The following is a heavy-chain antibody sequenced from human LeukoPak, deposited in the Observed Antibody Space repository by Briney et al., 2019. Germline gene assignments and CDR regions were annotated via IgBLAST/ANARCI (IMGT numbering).Heavy chain of an antibody. CDR3: AREGEMATAEYFQH. CDR1: GFTFKNFV. D-gene: IGHD5-24*01. V-gene: IGHV3-74*01. Sequence: GGSLRLSCAAYGFTFKNFVMHWVRQAPGKGLVWVSRVNDDGRSTHYADYVKGRFTVSRDNAKNSLYLQLNSLRVEDTAVYYCAREGEMATAEYFQHWGQGTLVTVS. CDR2: VNDDGRST. J-gene: IGHJ1*01.